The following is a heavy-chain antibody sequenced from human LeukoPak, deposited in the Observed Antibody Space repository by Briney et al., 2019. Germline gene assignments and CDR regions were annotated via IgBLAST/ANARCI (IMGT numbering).Heavy chain of an antibody. CDR3: AKDRGASDVDYFDC. CDR2: ISGGADRT. D-gene: IGHD3-16*01. CDR1: GFTFSNHA. V-gene: IGHV3-23*01. J-gene: IGHJ4*02. Sequence: RGSLRLSCEASGFTFSNHAMSWVRQAPGKGLEWVSAISGGADRTYYADSVKGRFTISRDNSKDTLYLQMDSLRAEDTAVYYCAKDRGASDVDYFDCWGQGTLVTVSS.